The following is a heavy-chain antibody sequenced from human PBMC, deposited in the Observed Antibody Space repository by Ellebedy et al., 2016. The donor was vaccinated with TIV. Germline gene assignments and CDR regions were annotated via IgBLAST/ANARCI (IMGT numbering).Heavy chain of an antibody. J-gene: IGHJ4*02. Sequence: ASVKVSXXASGYTFTGYYMHWVRQAPGQGLEWMGWINPNSGGTNYAQKFQGRVTMTRDTFISTAYMELSRLRSDDTAVYYCARAPGVATTSGPDYWGQGTLVTVSS. CDR2: INPNSGGT. CDR1: GYTFTGYY. CDR3: ARAPGVATTSGPDY. V-gene: IGHV1-2*02. D-gene: IGHD5-12*01.